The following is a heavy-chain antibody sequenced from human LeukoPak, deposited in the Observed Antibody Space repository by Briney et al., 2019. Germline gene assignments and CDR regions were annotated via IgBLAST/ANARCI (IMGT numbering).Heavy chain of an antibody. J-gene: IGHJ5*02. D-gene: IGHD3-3*01. Sequence: GASVKVSCKASGYTFTGYYMRWVRQAPGQGLEWMGWINPNSGGTNYAQKFQGRVTMTRDTSISTAYMELSRLRSDDTAVYYCARVRPTTGYDFWSGYFDPWGQGTLVTVSS. V-gene: IGHV1-2*02. CDR3: ARVRPTTGYDFWSGYFDP. CDR1: GYTFTGYY. CDR2: INPNSGGT.